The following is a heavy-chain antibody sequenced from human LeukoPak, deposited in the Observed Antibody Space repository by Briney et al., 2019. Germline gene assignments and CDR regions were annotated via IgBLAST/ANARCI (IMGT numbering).Heavy chain of an antibody. CDR3: STERGGY. J-gene: IGHJ4*02. V-gene: IGHV3-15*01. CDR1: GGSISRHY. CDR2: IKSKADGGTT. Sequence: KTSETLSLSCTVSGGSISRHYWSWVRQAPGKGLEWVGRIKSKADGGTTDYAAPVKGRFTISRDDSKNTLYLQMNSLKTEDTAVYYCSTERGGYWGQGTLVTVSS. D-gene: IGHD3-16*01.